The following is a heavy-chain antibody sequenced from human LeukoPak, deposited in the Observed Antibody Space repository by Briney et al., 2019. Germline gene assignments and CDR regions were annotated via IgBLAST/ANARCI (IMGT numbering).Heavy chain of an antibody. J-gene: IGHJ4*02. D-gene: IGHD1-26*01. CDR2: IRYDGSNK. V-gene: IGHV3-30*02. Sequence: GGSLRLSCAASGFTFSSYGMHWVRQAPGKGLEWVAFIRYDGSNKYYADSVKGRFTISRDNSKNTLYLQMNSLRAEDTAVYYCARDFSVGATYFDYWGQGTLVTVSS. CDR3: ARDFSVGATYFDY. CDR1: GFTFSSYG.